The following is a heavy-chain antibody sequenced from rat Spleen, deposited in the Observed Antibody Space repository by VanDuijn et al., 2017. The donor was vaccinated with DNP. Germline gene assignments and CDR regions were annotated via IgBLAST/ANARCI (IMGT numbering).Heavy chain of an antibody. CDR2: IDIKTHNYAT. CDR3: TGFDY. V-gene: IGHV10-4*01. CDR1: GFDFNSYV. J-gene: IGHJ2*01. Sequence: EVQVVESGGGLVQPKGSLKLSCAASGFDFNSYVMSWVRQAPGKGLDWVASIDIKTHNYATLYADSVEGRFTISRDDSQSMVYLQMNNLKTEDTALYYCTGFDYWGQGVMVTVSS.